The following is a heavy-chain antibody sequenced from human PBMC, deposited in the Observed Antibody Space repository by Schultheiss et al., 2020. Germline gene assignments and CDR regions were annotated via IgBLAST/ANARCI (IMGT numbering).Heavy chain of an antibody. D-gene: IGHD6-6*01. CDR2: ISGSGGST. Sequence: GGSLRLSCAASGFTFSSYAMSWVRQAPGKGLEWVSAISGSGGSTYYADSVKGRFTISRDNSKNTLYLQMNSLRAEDTAVYYCARGRLKQLAAGSYYYYGMDVWGQGTTVTVSS. V-gene: IGHV3-23*01. J-gene: IGHJ6*02. CDR1: GFTFSSYA. CDR3: ARGRLKQLAAGSYYYYGMDV.